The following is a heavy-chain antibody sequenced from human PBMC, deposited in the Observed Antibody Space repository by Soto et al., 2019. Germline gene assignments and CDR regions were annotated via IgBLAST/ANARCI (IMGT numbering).Heavy chain of an antibody. CDR1: GFTFSSYA. CDR3: AKNYDFWSGYYMAY. CDR2: ISGSGGST. Sequence: GGSLRLSCAASGFTFSSYAMSWVRQAPGKGLEWVSAISGSGGSTYYADSVKGRFTISRDNSKNTLYLQMNSLRAEDTAVYYCAKNYDFWSGYYMAYWGQGTLVTVSS. J-gene: IGHJ4*02. D-gene: IGHD3-3*01. V-gene: IGHV3-23*01.